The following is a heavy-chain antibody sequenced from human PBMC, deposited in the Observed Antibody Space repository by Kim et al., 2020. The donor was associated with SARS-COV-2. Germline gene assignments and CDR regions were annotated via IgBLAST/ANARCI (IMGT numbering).Heavy chain of an antibody. V-gene: IGHV3-23*01. CDR2: TSANGANT. CDR3: ARDLGSGTHLDY. Sequence: GGSLRLSCTASGFTFSTYAMTWVRQAPGEGLEWVSTTSANGANTSYADSVKGRFTISRDNSKNTLYVQVISLRDEDTAVYYCARDLGSGTHLDYWGQGILDTVSS. CDR1: GFTFSTYA. D-gene: IGHD3-10*01. J-gene: IGHJ4*02.